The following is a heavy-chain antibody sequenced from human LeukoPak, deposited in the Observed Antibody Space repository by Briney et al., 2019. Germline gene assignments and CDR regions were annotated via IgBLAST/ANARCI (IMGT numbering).Heavy chain of an antibody. CDR1: GGSISSSY. V-gene: IGHV4-59*01. CDR3: ARAIYSRAWYASDI. J-gene: IGHJ3*02. D-gene: IGHD6-19*01. CDR2: IFYTGSN. Sequence: SETLSLTCSVSGGSISSSYWSWIRQAPGKGPEWIGYIFYTGSNDYSPSLKSRVTISVDTSKDQFSLRVNSVTAADTAVYYCARAIYSRAWYASDIWGQGTVVTVSA.